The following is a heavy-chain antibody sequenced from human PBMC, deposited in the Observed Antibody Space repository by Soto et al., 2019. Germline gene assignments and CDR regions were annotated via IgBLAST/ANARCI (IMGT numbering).Heavy chain of an antibody. CDR2: INHSGST. D-gene: IGHD3-3*01. CDR3: ARQLLYYDFWSGYPRYGMDA. V-gene: IGHV4-34*01. Sequence: SETLSLTCAVYGGSFSGYYWSWIRQPPGKGLEWIGEINHSGSTNYNPSLKSRVTISVDTSKSQFSLKLSSVTAADTAVYYCARQLLYYDFWSGYPRYGMDAWGQGTTVTAP. J-gene: IGHJ6*02. CDR1: GGSFSGYY.